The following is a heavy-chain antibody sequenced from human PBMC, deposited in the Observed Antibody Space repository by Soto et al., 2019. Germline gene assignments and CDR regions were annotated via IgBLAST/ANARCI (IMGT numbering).Heavy chain of an antibody. Sequence: PSETLSLTCAVYGGSFSGYYWSWIRQPPGKGLEWIGEINHSGSTNYNPSLKSRVTISVDTSKNQFSLKLSSVTAADTAVYYCASSRAAGHKRYYYYYYGMDVWGQGTTVTVSS. J-gene: IGHJ6*02. V-gene: IGHV4-34*01. D-gene: IGHD6-13*01. CDR2: INHSGST. CDR1: GGSFSGYY. CDR3: ASSRAAGHKRYYYYYYGMDV.